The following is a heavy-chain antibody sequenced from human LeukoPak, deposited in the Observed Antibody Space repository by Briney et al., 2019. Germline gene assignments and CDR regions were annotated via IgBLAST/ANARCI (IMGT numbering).Heavy chain of an antibody. CDR3: AGDGPTYYYDSSGYYFDY. J-gene: IGHJ4*02. CDR1: GGTFSSYA. V-gene: IGHV1-69*04. D-gene: IGHD3-22*01. CDR2: IIPILGIA. Sequence: ASVKVSCKASGGTFSSYAISWVRQAPGQGLEWMGRIIPILGIANYAQKFQGRVTITADKSTSTAYMELSSLRSEDTAVYYCAGDGPTYYYDSSGYYFDYWGQGTLVTVSS.